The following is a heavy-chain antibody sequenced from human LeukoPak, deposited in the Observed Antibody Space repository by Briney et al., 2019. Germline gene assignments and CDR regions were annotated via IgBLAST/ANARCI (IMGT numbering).Heavy chain of an antibody. Sequence: GGSLRLSCAASGFTFSYNGRXWVRXAPGXGLEWVSAINGNGGTTFYADSVKGRFTIYRDNSKNTLYLQMHSLRAEDTAVYYCANDHPHPSCSRDTTCWSHWGQGTLVTVSS. D-gene: IGHD2-2*01. CDR1: GFTFSYNG. CDR3: ANDHPHPSCSRDTTCWSH. CDR2: INGNGGTT. V-gene: IGHV3-23*01. J-gene: IGHJ4*02.